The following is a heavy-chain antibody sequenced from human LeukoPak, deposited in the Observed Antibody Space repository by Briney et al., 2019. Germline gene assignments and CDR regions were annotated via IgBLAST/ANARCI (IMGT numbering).Heavy chain of an antibody. CDR1: GGSFSGYY. CDR2: INHSGST. V-gene: IGHV4-34*01. D-gene: IGHD3-10*01. Sequence: PSETLSLTCAVYGGSFSGYYWSWIRQPPGNGLEWIGQINHSGSTNYNPSLKSRVTISVDTSKNQFSLKLSSVTAADTAVYYCARLRTYYYGSGNLYYFDYWGQGTLVTVSS. CDR3: ARLRTYYYGSGNLYYFDY. J-gene: IGHJ4*02.